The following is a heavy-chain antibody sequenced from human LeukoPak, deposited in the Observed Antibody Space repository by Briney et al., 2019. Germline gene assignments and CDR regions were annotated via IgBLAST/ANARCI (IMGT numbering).Heavy chain of an antibody. CDR2: IYYGGNT. D-gene: IGHD6-19*01. Sequence: SETLSLTCAVSGVSISDIDFYWSWIRQPPGKGLEWIGFIYYGGNTYYNPSLKSRVTISVDTSKNQFSLKLSSVTAADTAVYYCASNLYSSGWYTDYWGQGTLATVSS. V-gene: IGHV4-30-4*01. CDR3: ASNLYSSGWYTDY. CDR1: GVSISDIDFY. J-gene: IGHJ4*02.